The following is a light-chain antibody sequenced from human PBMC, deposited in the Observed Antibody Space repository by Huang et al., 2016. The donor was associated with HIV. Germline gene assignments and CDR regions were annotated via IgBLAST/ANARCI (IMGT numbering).Light chain of an antibody. CDR3: QQYNKWPPYT. CDR1: ESILRN. J-gene: IGKJ2*01. Sequence: VMTQSPATLSVSPGERATLSCRASESILRNLAWYQQRPGQPPRLLIYGASFRLPGIPDRFRGSGSGTEVSLTISSLQSEDFAVYYCQQYNKWPPYTYGQGTKLEIK. V-gene: IGKV3-15*01. CDR2: GAS.